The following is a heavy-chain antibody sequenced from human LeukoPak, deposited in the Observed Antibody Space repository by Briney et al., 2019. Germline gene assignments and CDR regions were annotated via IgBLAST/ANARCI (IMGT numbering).Heavy chain of an antibody. Sequence: SETLSLTCTVSGGSISSSSYHWGWIRQPPGKGLEWIGTIYSGESTYYNSSLKSRVTISIDTSNNQFFLKLNSVTAADTAVYYCARQRGKMRYFDFVALDYWGQGTLVTVSS. J-gene: IGHJ4*02. CDR3: ARQRGKMRYFDFVALDY. V-gene: IGHV4-39*01. CDR2: IYSGEST. CDR1: GGSISSSSYH. D-gene: IGHD3-9*01.